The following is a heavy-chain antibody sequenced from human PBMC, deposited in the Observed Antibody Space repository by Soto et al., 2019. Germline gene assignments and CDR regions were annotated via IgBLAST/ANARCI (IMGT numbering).Heavy chain of an antibody. V-gene: IGHV3-66*01. CDR1: GVTVSSNY. CDR2: IYSGGST. J-gene: IGHJ4*02. CDR3: AREPRLLIWFGELHD. D-gene: IGHD3-10*01. Sequence: GGSLRLSCAASGVTVSSNYMSWVRQAPGKGLEWVSVIYSGGSTYYADSVKGRFTISRDNSKNTLYLQMNSLRAADTAVYYCAREPRLLIWFGELHDWGRGTLVTVSS.